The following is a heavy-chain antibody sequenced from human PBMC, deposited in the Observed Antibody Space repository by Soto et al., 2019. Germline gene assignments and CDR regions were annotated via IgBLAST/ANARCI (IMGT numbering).Heavy chain of an antibody. J-gene: IGHJ5*02. Sequence: QVHLVQSGAEVKKPGASVKVSCKASGYTFTSTYMHWVRQAPGQGLEWMGVIDPNGGRTIYAEKFQGRLTLTRDTSTSTDYMQLSSLRPEDTAMYFCARAQSYNDHYWWLDTWGQGTLVTVSS. V-gene: IGHV1-46*01. CDR2: IDPNGGRT. D-gene: IGHD3-22*01. CDR3: ARAQSYNDHYWWLDT. CDR1: GYTFTSTY.